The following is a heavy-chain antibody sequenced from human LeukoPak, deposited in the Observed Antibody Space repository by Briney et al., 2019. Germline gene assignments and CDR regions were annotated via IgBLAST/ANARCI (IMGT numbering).Heavy chain of an antibody. CDR1: GGTFSSYA. D-gene: IGHD3-22*01. Sequence: GASVKVSCKASGGTFSSYAISWVRQAPGQGLEWMGGIIPIFGTANYAQKFQGRVTITADKSTSTACMELSSLRSEDTAVYYCARVARLYYYDSSGYLFDYWGQGTLVTVSS. J-gene: IGHJ4*02. CDR2: IIPIFGTA. V-gene: IGHV1-69*06. CDR3: ARVARLYYYDSSGYLFDY.